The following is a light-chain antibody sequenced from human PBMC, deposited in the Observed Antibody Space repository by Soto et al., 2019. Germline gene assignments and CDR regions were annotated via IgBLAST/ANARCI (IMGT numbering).Light chain of an antibody. CDR1: SIDFGGYNY. J-gene: IGLJ1*01. CDR2: EVS. V-gene: IGLV2-14*01. Sequence: LTQPASVSGSPGQSVTISCTLTSIDFGGYNYVSWYQQHPGKAPKLMIYEVSNRPSGVSNRFSGSKSGNTASLTISGLQAEDEADYYCSSYTSSSTPFVFGTGTKVIVL. CDR3: SSYTSSSTPFV.